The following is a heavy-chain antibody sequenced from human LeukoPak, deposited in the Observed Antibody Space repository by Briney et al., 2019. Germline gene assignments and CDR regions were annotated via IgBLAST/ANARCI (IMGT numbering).Heavy chain of an antibody. CDR3: ARHGPVGSSWTYYFDY. CDR2: IYYSGST. CDR1: GGSISSYY. J-gene: IGHJ4*02. Sequence: PSETLSLTCTVSGGSISSYYWSWIRQPPGKGLEWIGYIYYSGSTYYNPSLKSRVTISVDTSKNQFSLKLSSVTAADTAVYYCARHGPVGSSWTYYFDYWGQGTLVTVSS. D-gene: IGHD6-13*01. V-gene: IGHV4-59*08.